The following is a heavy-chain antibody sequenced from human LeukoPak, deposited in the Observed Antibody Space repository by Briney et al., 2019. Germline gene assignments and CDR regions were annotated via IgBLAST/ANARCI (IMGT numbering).Heavy chain of an antibody. V-gene: IGHV4-59*12. CDR3: ARGVTPDGDAFDI. CDR1: GGSISSYY. CDR2: IYYSGST. D-gene: IGHD5-18*01. J-gene: IGHJ3*02. Sequence: SETLSLTCTVSGGSISSYYWNWIREPPGKGLEWIGYIYYSGSTNYNPSLKSRVTISVDTSKNQFSLKLSSVTAADTAVYYCARGVTPDGDAFDIWGQGTMVTVSS.